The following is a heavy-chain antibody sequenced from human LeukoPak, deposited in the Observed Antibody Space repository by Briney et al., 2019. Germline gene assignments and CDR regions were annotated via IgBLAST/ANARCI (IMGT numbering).Heavy chain of an antibody. CDR1: GFTFSSYA. D-gene: IGHD1-26*01. J-gene: IGHJ4*02. CDR2: ISGSGGST. Sequence: GGSLRLSCAASGFTFSSYAMSWVRQAPGKGREWVSAISGSGGSTSYADSVKGRFTISRDNSRNTLYPQMNSLRAADTAVYYCATFSGSFQRFDYWGQGTLVTVSS. V-gene: IGHV3-23*01. CDR3: ATFSGSFQRFDY.